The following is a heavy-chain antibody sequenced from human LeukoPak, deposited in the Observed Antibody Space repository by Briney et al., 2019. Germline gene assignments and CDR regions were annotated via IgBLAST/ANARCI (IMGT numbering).Heavy chain of an antibody. CDR3: AKDSSPDSSGHFPRRAYFDY. Sequence: GGSLRLSCAASGFTFSSYAMSWVRQAPGKGLEWVSAISGSGGSTYYADSVKGRFTISRDNPKNTLYLQTNSLRAEDTAVYYCAKDSSPDSSGHFPRRAYFDYWGQGTLVTVSS. J-gene: IGHJ4*02. V-gene: IGHV3-23*01. CDR2: ISGSGGST. D-gene: IGHD3-22*01. CDR1: GFTFSSYA.